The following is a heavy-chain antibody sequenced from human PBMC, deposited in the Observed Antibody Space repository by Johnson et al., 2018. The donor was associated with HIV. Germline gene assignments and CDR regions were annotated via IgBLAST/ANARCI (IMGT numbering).Heavy chain of an antibody. V-gene: IGHV3-20*04. CDR2: INWTGGST. D-gene: IGHD2-21*02. J-gene: IGHJ3*02. CDR1: GFTFSSYA. CDR3: AREVVTAIHDVFDI. Sequence: VQLVESGGGLVQPGGSLRLSCAASGFTFSSYAMHWVRQAPGKGLEWVSGINWTGGSTGYADSVKGRFTISRDNAKNSLYLQMKRLRAEDTAVYYCAREVVTAIHDVFDIWGQGTMVTVSS.